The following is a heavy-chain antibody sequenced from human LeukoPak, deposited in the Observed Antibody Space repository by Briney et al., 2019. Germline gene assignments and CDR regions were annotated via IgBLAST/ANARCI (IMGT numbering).Heavy chain of an antibody. D-gene: IGHD3-10*02. CDR2: ISWNSGYI. CDR1: GFTFDDYA. J-gene: IGHJ6*04. Sequence: PGGSLRLSCAASGFTFDDYAMHWVRQAPGRGLEWVSVISWNSGYIAYVDSVKGRFTISRDNAKNSLYLQMNSLRAEDTAVYYCAELGITMIGGVWGKGTTVTISS. CDR3: AELGITMIGGV. V-gene: IGHV3-9*01.